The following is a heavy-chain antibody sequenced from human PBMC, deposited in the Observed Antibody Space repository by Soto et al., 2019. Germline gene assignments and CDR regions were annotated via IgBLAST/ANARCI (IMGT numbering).Heavy chain of an antibody. CDR3: AKVLSSGSYSGALEY. CDR2: ISASGGST. J-gene: IGHJ4*02. D-gene: IGHD1-26*01. V-gene: IGHV3-23*01. CDR1: GFSIASFA. Sequence: GGSLRLSCVASGFSIASFAMSWVRQAPGKGLEWASAISASGGSTYADSVKGRFTISRDNSKNTLYLQMNSLRVEDTAVYYCAKVLSSGSYSGALEYWGQGALVTVS.